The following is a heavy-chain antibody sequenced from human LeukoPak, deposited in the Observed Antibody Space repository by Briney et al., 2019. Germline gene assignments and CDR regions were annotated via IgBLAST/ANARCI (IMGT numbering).Heavy chain of an antibody. Sequence: SETLSLTCSVSGGSISSYYWSWIRQPPGKGLEWIAYIHYNGNTYYNPSLKSRVTISVDTSKNQFSLKLTSVTAEDTAVYYCARGTPTYSASGIDYWGQGTLVTVSS. CDR2: IHYNGNT. CDR1: GGSISSYY. D-gene: IGHD3-10*01. V-gene: IGHV4-59*01. CDR3: ARGTPTYSASGIDY. J-gene: IGHJ4*02.